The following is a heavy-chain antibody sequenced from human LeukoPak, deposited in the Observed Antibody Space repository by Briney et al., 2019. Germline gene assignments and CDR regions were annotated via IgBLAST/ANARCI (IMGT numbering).Heavy chain of an antibody. J-gene: IGHJ3*02. Sequence: GGSLRLSCAASGFTVSNSYMNWVRQASGKGLEWVSVMHSDGRTFYADSVKGRLTISRDKSKNMLYLQMDNLRAEDTAVYYCARDPDDRSGLDAFATWGQGTKVTVS. V-gene: IGHV3-53*01. D-gene: IGHD3-22*01. CDR3: ARDPDDRSGLDAFAT. CDR2: MHSDGRT. CDR1: GFTVSNSY.